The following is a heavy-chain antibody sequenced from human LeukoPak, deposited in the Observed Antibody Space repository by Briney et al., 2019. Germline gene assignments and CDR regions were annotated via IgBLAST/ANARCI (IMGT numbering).Heavy chain of an antibody. CDR2: IKQDGSEK. CDR3: VEGGAARFDY. D-gene: IGHD5-18*01. J-gene: IGHJ4*02. Sequence: GGSLRLSCAASGFTFSSYWMSRVRQAPGKGLEWVANIKQDGSEKYYVDSVKGRFTISRDNAKNSLYLQMNSLRAEDTAVYYCVEGGAARFDYWGQGTLVAVSS. V-gene: IGHV3-7*03. CDR1: GFTFSSYW.